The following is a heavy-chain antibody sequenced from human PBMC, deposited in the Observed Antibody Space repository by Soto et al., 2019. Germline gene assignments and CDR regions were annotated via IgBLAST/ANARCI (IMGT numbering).Heavy chain of an antibody. Sequence: QVQLQESGPGLVKPSETLSLSCTVSGGSISSYYWSWFRQSPGKRMEWIGYVHHSGGSSYNPSLQSRVAISLDTSKSQSSLKVTSVTPTDTAVYYCARQGFGPLHGLVDVWGQGTTVTVSS. CDR1: GGSISSYY. D-gene: IGHD3-10*01. J-gene: IGHJ6*02. V-gene: IGHV4-59*08. CDR3: ARQGFGPLHGLVDV. CDR2: VHHSGGS.